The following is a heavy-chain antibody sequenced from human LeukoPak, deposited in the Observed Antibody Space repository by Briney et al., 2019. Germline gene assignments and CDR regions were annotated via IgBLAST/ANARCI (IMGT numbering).Heavy chain of an antibody. Sequence: SETLSLTCTVSGGSISGYYWSWIRQPPGKGLEWIGYIYYSGSTDYNPSLKSRVTISVDTSKNQFSLKLSSVTAADTAVYYCARAFGPGYSSSWYIMDVWGKGTTVTVSS. CDR2: IYYSGST. CDR3: ARAFGPGYSSSWYIMDV. D-gene: IGHD6-13*01. J-gene: IGHJ6*04. V-gene: IGHV4-59*01. CDR1: GGSISGYY.